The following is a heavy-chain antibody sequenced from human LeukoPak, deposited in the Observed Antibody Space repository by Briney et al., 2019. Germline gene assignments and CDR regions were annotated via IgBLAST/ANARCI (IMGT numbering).Heavy chain of an antibody. V-gene: IGHV3-48*02. CDR3: ARGALRYSDY. Sequence: GGSLRLSCAASGFTFSSYSVNWVRQAPGKGLEWVSSISSSSSAIYYAASVKGRFTISRDNAKNSLYLQMNSLRDEDTAVYYCARGALRYSDYWGQGTLVTVSS. CDR2: ISSSSSAI. D-gene: IGHD3-9*01. CDR1: GFTFSSYS. J-gene: IGHJ4*02.